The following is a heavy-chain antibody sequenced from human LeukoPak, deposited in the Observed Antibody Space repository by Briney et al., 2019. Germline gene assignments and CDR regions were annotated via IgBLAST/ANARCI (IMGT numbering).Heavy chain of an antibody. Sequence: GGSLRLSCAASGLTFGSYAMTWVRQAPGKGLEWVSVISGGGGRTDYADSVKGRFTISRDNSKNTLYLQMNSLRAEDTAVYYCARSPEGCSGGSCYNPPDYWGQGTLVTVSS. V-gene: IGHV3-23*01. CDR3: ARSPEGCSGGSCYNPPDY. J-gene: IGHJ4*02. CDR1: GLTFGSYA. D-gene: IGHD2-15*01. CDR2: ISGGGGRT.